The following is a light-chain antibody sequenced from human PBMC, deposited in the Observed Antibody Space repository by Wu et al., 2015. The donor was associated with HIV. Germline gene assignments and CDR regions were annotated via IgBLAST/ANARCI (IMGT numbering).Light chain of an antibody. Sequence: DIQMTQSPSTLSASVGDRVTITCRASQTINTWLAWYQQKPGEAPNLLIFKASRLESGVPSRFSGSGSGTEFTLTISSLQPDDFATYYCQQYNAYSSWTFGQGTKVEIK. CDR1: QTINTW. CDR3: QQYNAYSSWT. CDR2: KAS. V-gene: IGKV1-5*03. J-gene: IGKJ1*01.